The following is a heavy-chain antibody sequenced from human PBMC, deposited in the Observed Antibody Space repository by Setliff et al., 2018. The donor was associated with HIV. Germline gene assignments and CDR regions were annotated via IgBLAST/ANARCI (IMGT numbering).Heavy chain of an antibody. CDR1: GYSFSRSW. D-gene: IGHD4-4*01. V-gene: IGHV1-3*01. Sequence: ASVKVSCKASGYSFSRSWVQWVRQASGQGLEWMGWINSVNGNTKYSQKFQGRVTMTRDTSTSTVYMELSSLRSEDTAVYYCARDAFDYTAYYYSYMDVWGKGTTVTVSS. CDR3: ARDAFDYTAYYYSYMDV. J-gene: IGHJ6*03. CDR2: INSVNGNT.